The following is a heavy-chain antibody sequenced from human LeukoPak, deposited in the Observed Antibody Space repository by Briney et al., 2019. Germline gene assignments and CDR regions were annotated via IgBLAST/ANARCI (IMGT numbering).Heavy chain of an antibody. Sequence: KSSETLSLTCAVSGGSISSSNWWSWVRQPPGKGLGWIGEIYHSGSTNYNPSLKSRVTISVDKSKNQFSLKLSSVTAADTAVYYCARLKHSSSWREEYYGMDVWGQGTTVTVSS. CDR2: IYHSGST. J-gene: IGHJ6*02. D-gene: IGHD6-13*01. CDR1: GGSISSSNW. V-gene: IGHV4-4*02. CDR3: ARLKHSSSWREEYYGMDV.